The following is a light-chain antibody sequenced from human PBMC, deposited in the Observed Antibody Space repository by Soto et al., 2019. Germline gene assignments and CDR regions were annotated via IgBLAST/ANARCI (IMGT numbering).Light chain of an antibody. J-gene: IGLJ1*01. CDR1: SSDVGGYNY. V-gene: IGLV2-14*01. Sequence: SALTQPASVSGSPGQAITISCPGNSSDVGGYNYVSWYQQHPGKAPKLMIYDVSNRPSGVSNRFSGSKSGNTASLTISGLQAEDEADYYCSSYTSSSTRVFGTGTKVTVL. CDR2: DVS. CDR3: SSYTSSSTRV.